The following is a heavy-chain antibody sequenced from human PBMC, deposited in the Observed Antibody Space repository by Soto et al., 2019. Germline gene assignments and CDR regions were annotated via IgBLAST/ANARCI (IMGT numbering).Heavy chain of an antibody. J-gene: IGHJ6*02. Sequence: ASETLSLTCTVSGGSISSYYWSWIRQPPGKGLEWIGYIYYSGSTNYNPSLKSRVTISVDTSKNQFSLKLSSVTAADTAVYYCARVSQQLGNYYYYGMDVWGQGTTVTVSS. V-gene: IGHV4-59*01. D-gene: IGHD6-13*01. CDR2: IYYSGST. CDR1: GGSISSYY. CDR3: ARVSQQLGNYYYYGMDV.